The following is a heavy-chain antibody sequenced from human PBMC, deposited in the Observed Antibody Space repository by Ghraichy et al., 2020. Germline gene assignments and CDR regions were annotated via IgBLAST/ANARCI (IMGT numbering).Heavy chain of an antibody. CDR1: GGSFSGYY. Sequence: SQTLSLTCAVYGGSFSGYYWSWIRQPPGKGLEWIGEINHSGSTNYNPSLKSRVTISVDTSKNQFSLKLSSVTAADTAVYYCARYYDFWGGFDYWGQGTLVTVSS. CDR3: ARYYDFWGGFDY. CDR2: INHSGST. J-gene: IGHJ4*02. D-gene: IGHD3-3*01. V-gene: IGHV4-34*01.